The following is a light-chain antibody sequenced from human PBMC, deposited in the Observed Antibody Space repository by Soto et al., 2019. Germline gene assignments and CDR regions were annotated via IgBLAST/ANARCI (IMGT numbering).Light chain of an antibody. CDR2: EVS. J-gene: IGLJ2*01. CDR3: SSYTSSSTLVV. Sequence: QSALTQPASVSGSPGQSITISCTGTSSDVGGYNYVSWYQQHPGRAPKFMIYEVSNRPSGVSNRFSGSKSGNTAALTTAGLQAEDEADYYCSSYTSSSTLVVFGGGTALTVL. CDR1: SSDVGGYNY. V-gene: IGLV2-14*01.